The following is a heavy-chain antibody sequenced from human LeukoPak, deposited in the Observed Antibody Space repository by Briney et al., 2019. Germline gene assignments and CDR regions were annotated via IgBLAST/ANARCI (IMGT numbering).Heavy chain of an antibody. D-gene: IGHD5-18*01. J-gene: IGHJ4*02. Sequence: PGRSLRLSCAASGFIFSNYGMHWVRQAPGKGPEWLTTIWYDGSNKYYADSVKGRFTISRDNSKNTLYLQMNSLRAEDTAVYYCARSRGYSYGYFDYWGQGTLVTVSS. CDR1: GFIFSNYG. CDR3: ARSRGYSYGYFDY. CDR2: IWYDGSNK. V-gene: IGHV3-33*01.